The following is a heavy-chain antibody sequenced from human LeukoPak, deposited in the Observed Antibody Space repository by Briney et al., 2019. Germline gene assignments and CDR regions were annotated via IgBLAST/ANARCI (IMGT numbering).Heavy chain of an antibody. CDR2: INYSGNS. J-gene: IGHJ4*02. D-gene: IGHD3-3*01. CDR1: GDSISTDY. Sequence: KASETLSLTCTVSGDSISTDYWSWIRQSPGKGLEWIGYINYSGNSEYNPSLKSRVTISVDRSKNQVSLKMRSVTAADTAVYYCARDTGKSGYPDYWGQGTLVTVSS. CDR3: ARDTGKSGYPDY. V-gene: IGHV4-59*12.